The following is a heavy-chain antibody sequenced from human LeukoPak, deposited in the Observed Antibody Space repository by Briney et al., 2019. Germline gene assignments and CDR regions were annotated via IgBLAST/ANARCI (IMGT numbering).Heavy chain of an antibody. CDR3: VRRAVSGAESLDFDY. D-gene: IGHD6-19*01. V-gene: IGHV3-21*01. CDR1: GFTFSSYA. J-gene: IGHJ4*02. CDR2: ISSRSSYI. Sequence: GGSLRLSCAASGFTFSSYAMSWVRQAPGKGLEWVASISSRSSYIYYGGSVKGRFTVSRDNARNSVYLQMNSLRVEDTAVYYCVRRAVSGAESLDFDYWGQGTLVTVSS.